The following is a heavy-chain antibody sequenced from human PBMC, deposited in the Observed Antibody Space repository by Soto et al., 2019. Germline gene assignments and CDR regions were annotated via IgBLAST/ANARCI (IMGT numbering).Heavy chain of an antibody. V-gene: IGHV3-30*18. Sequence: VQLVESGGGVVQPGRSLRLSCAASGFTFSDYAMHWVRQAPGKGLERVAVVSHDGRNTHYADSVKGRFTISRDSCKDTVSLEMTSLRAEDTAVYYCAKGGRQWLVTSDFNYWGQGALVTVSS. CDR2: VSHDGRNT. J-gene: IGHJ4*02. CDR3: AKGGRQWLVTSDFNY. CDR1: GFTFSDYA. D-gene: IGHD6-19*01.